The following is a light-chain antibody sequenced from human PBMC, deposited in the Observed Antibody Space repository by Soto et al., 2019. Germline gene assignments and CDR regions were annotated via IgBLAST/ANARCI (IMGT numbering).Light chain of an antibody. V-gene: IGLV2-14*03. CDR2: DVS. Sequence: QSALTQPASVSGSPGQSITISCTGTSSDVGGYNYVSWYQHHPGKAPKLMIYDVSNRPSGISNRFSGSKSGNTASLTISGLQAEDEADYYCSSYTSISTPYVFGSGTKVTVL. J-gene: IGLJ1*01. CDR3: SSYTSISTPYV. CDR1: SSDVGGYNY.